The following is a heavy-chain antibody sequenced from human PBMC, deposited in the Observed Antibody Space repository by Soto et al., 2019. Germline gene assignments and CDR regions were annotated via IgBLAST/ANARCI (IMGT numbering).Heavy chain of an antibody. CDR2: MNPNSGHT. CDR3: GCAMSTT. CDR1: GYTFTSHD. Sequence: QVQLVQSGAEVKKPGASVKVSCKASGYTFTSHDINWMRQTTGQGLEWMGWMNPNSGHTNYAQKFLVRVTITRDTYISTAYMELTNLRSEYTAIYYCGCAMSTTWGQGTLFTVSS. V-gene: IGHV1-8*01. J-gene: IGHJ4*02. D-gene: IGHD3-16*01.